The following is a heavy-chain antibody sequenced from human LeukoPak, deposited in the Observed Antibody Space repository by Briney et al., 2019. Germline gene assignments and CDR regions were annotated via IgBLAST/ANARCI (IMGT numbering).Heavy chain of an antibody. CDR2: INSDGSST. CDR1: GFTFSSYW. D-gene: IGHD6-13*01. CDR3: ARQSSWYVEYFDY. Sequence: GGSLRLSCAASGFTFSSYWMPWVRHAPGKGLVWVSRINSDGSSTSYADSVKGRFTISRDNAKNTLYLQMNSLRAEDTAVYYCARQSSWYVEYFDYWGQGTLVTVSS. J-gene: IGHJ4*02. V-gene: IGHV3-74*01.